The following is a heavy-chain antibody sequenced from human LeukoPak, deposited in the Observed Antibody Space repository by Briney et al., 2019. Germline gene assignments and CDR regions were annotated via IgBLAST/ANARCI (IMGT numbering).Heavy chain of an antibody. J-gene: IGHJ6*02. V-gene: IGHV3-30*03. Sequence: GRSLRLSCAASGFTFSSYGMHWVRQAPGKGLEWVAVISYDGNNKYYADSVKGRFTISRDNSKNTLYLQMNSLRAEDTAVYYCARDANYDFWSGYSWMGSYGMDVWGQGTTVTVSS. CDR3: ARDANYDFWSGYSWMGSYGMDV. CDR1: GFTFSSYG. D-gene: IGHD3-3*01. CDR2: ISYDGNNK.